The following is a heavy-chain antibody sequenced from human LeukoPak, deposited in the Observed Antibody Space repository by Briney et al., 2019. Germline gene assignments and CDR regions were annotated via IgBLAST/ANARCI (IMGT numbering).Heavy chain of an antibody. CDR1: GFTFSSYA. CDR3: ARGGYSYHMNPHIDY. V-gene: IGHV3-64*01. D-gene: IGHD3-22*01. CDR2: ISSNGGST. J-gene: IGHJ4*02. Sequence: GGSLRLSCAASGFTFSSYAMHWVRQAPGKGLEYVSAISSNGGSTYYANSVKGRFTISRDNSKNTLHLQMGSLRAEDMAVYYCARGGYSYHMNPHIDYWGQGTLVTVSS.